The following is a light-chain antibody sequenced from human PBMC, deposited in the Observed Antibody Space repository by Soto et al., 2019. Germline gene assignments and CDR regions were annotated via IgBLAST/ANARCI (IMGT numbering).Light chain of an antibody. CDR1: QSVSRSY. CDR3: LQHGDSPLWT. CDR2: GAS. V-gene: IGKV3-20*01. J-gene: IGKJ1*01. Sequence: EIVLTQSPGTLSLSPGERATLSCRASQSVSRSYLAWYQQKPGQAPRLLVYGASIRATGIPDRFSGSGSGTDFSLTINKVEPEDFAVYYCLQHGDSPLWTFGHGTNVEIK.